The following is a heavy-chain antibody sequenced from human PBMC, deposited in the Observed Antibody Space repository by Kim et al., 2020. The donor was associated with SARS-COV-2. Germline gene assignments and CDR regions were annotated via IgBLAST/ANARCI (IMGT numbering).Heavy chain of an antibody. Sequence: GGSLRLSCAASEFNFSNYAMTWVRQAPGKGLEWFSAINGRGWSPYYADSVKGRFTMSRDNSKNTLYLQMSSLRAEDTAVYYYAKAYYFHTSGNSPYYYYYSLHVWGQGPTVTV. D-gene: IGHD3-22*01. CDR1: EFNFSNYA. J-gene: IGHJ6*02. V-gene: IGHV3-23*01. CDR2: INGRGWSP. CDR3: AKAYYFHTSGNSPYYYYYSLHV.